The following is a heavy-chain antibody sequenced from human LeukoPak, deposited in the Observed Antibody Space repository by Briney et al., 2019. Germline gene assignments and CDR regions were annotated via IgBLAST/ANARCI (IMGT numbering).Heavy chain of an antibody. CDR2: MNPNSGNT. CDR3: ARGAAFGDYDH. Sequence: ASVKVSCKASGDTFTSYDISWVRQAPGQGLEWMGWMNPNSGNTGYAQKFQGRVTMTRDNSISTAYMELSSLRYEDTAVYYCARGAAFGDYDHWDQGTLDRVS. J-gene: IGHJ1*01. V-gene: IGHV1-8*01. D-gene: IGHD4-17*01. CDR1: GDTFTSYD.